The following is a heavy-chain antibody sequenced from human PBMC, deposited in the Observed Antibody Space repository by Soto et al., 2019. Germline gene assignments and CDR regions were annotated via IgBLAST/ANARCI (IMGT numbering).Heavy chain of an antibody. J-gene: IGHJ5*02. D-gene: IGHD1-20*01. Sequence: SETLSLTCAVSGGSITSSNWWSWVRQPPGKGLEWLGSSYYSGTTYFNPSLKSRATISVDTSKNQFSLRLTSVTAADTAIYYCKRRYNWNDNYFDTWGPGALATVSS. CDR1: GGSITSSNW. CDR2: SYYSGTT. V-gene: IGHV4-4*02. CDR3: KRRYNWNDNYFDT.